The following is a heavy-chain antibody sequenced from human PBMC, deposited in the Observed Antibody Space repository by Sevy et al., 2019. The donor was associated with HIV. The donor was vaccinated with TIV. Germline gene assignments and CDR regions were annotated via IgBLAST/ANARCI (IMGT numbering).Heavy chain of an antibody. D-gene: IGHD3-22*01. V-gene: IGHV3-23*01. Sequence: GGSLRLSCAASGFTFSSYAMSWVRQAPGKGLEWVSAISGSGGSTYYADSVKGRFTISRDNSKNTQYLQMNSLRAEDTAVYYCAKDLGEDYYDSSGYFDYWGQGTLVTVSS. CDR3: AKDLGEDYYDSSGYFDY. CDR1: GFTFSSYA. J-gene: IGHJ4*02. CDR2: ISGSGGST.